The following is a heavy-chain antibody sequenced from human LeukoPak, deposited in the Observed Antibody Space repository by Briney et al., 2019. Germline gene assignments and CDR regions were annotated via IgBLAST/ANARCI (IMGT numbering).Heavy chain of an antibody. D-gene: IGHD3-3*01. CDR2: IISSSSYI. J-gene: IGHJ4*02. CDR3: AKEAPFFGVVLWDY. V-gene: IGHV3-21*04. Sequence: GGSLRLSCAASGFTFSSYSMNWVRQAPGKGLEWVSSIISSSSYIYYADSVKGRFTISRDNAKNSLYLQMNSLRGEDTAVYYCAKEAPFFGVVLWDYWGQGTLVTVSS. CDR1: GFTFSSYS.